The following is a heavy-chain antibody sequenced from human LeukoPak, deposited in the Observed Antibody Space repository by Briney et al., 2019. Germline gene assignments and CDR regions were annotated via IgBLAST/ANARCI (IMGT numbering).Heavy chain of an antibody. Sequence: PSETLSLTCTVSGYSISSGYYWGWIRPPPGKGLEWIGSIYHSGSTYYNPSLKSRVTISVDTSKNQFSLKLSSVTAADTAVYYCARVIYCSSTSCYYFDYWGQGTLVTVSS. CDR3: ARVIYCSSTSCYYFDY. CDR2: IYHSGST. D-gene: IGHD2-2*01. V-gene: IGHV4-38-2*02. CDR1: GYSISSGYY. J-gene: IGHJ4*02.